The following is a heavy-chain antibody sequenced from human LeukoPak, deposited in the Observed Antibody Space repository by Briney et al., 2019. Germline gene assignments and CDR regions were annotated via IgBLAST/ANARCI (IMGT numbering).Heavy chain of an antibody. V-gene: IGHV3-48*03. Sequence: GGSLRLSCAASGFTFSSYEMNCVRQAPGKGLEWVSYISSSGSTIYYADSVKGRFTISRDNAKNSLYLQMNSLRAEDTAVYYCARDKVVTAMHYYYYGMDVWGQGTTVTVSS. CDR1: GFTFSSYE. CDR2: ISSSGSTI. CDR3: ARDKVVTAMHYYYYGMDV. J-gene: IGHJ6*02. D-gene: IGHD2-21*02.